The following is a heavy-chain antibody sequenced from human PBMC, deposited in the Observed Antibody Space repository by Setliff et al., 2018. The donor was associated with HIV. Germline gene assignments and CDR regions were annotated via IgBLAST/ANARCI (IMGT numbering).Heavy chain of an antibody. CDR1: GGSISSGIYF. V-gene: IGHV4-61*09. CDR3: ARSLLPSITVAGTIGY. Sequence: PSETLSLTCTVSGGSISSGIYFWSWIRQPAGKGLEWIGHIHTSGNANYNPSLNSRVTISVDTSKNHFSLKLSSVTAADTAVYCCARSLLPSITVAGTIGYWGQGSLVTVSS. D-gene: IGHD6-19*01. CDR2: IHTSGNA. J-gene: IGHJ4*02.